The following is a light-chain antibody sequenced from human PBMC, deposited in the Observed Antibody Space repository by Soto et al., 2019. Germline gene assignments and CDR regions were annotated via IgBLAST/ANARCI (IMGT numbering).Light chain of an antibody. CDR2: LAS. CDR3: MQSLQTTWT. J-gene: IGKJ1*01. V-gene: IGKV2-28*01. CDR1: QSLLHSNGNTY. Sequence: DIVLTQSPLSLPVTPGEPASISCRSTQSLLHSNGNTYLDWYLQKPGQSPHLLIYLASNRASGVPDRFSGSGSGTDFTLKISRVEADDVGVYYCMQSLQTTWTFGQGTKVEIK.